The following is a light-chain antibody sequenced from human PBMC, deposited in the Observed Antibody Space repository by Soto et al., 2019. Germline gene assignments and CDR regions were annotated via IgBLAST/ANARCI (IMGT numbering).Light chain of an antibody. CDR1: SSDVGNHNF. CDR2: EVS. CDR3: SSYTTTNTYV. V-gene: IGLV2-14*01. Sequence: QSALTQPASVSGSPGQSITISCTGSSSDVGNHNFVAWYQQHPGKAPKLLIFEVSNRPSGLSNRFSASKSGNTASLTISGLQAEDEADYYCSSYTTTNTYVFGTGTKDTVL. J-gene: IGLJ1*01.